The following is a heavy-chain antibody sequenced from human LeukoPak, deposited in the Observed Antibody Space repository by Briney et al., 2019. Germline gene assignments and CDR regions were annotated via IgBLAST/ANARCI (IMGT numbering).Heavy chain of an antibody. CDR3: ARDVETLLNRMDV. CDR2: LWNGGFVH. V-gene: IGHV3-33*01. Sequence: PGGSLRLSCAASGFSCADFGMHWVRQAPGKGLEWLAVLWNGGFVHLYRNSVRGRFTISRDVSKNTLYLQMDGLRADDTAVYYCARDVETLLNRMDVWGQGTTVIVSS. CDR1: GFSCADFG. D-gene: IGHD5-18*01. J-gene: IGHJ6*02.